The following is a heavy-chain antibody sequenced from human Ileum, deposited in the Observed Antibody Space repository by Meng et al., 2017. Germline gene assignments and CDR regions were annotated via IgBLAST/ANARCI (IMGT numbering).Heavy chain of an antibody. CDR3: ANGYSPDY. J-gene: IGHJ4*02. V-gene: IGHV3-23*01. CDR1: GFSLTTFA. D-gene: IGHD5-18*01. Sequence: GESLKISCAASGFSLTTFAMSWVRQAPGKGLEWVSSISTSGVIKYYADSVKGRFTIDRDNSKNTLYLQMNSLRVEDTDVYYCANGYSPDYWGQGTLVTVSS. CDR2: ISTSGVIK.